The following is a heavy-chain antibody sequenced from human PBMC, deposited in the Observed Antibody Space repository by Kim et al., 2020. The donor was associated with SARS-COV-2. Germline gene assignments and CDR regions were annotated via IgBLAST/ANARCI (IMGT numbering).Heavy chain of an antibody. CDR2: ISYDGTNK. D-gene: IGHD2-15*01. V-gene: IGHV3-30-3*01. CDR3: ATDLAHGVASGYSYGMDV. J-gene: IGHJ6*02. CDR1: GFTFHNYA. Sequence: GGSLRLSCAASGFTFHNYALHWVRQAPGKGPEWVSVISYDGTNKYYADSVKGRFTISRDNSKATLYLHMNSLRLDDTALYYCATDLAHGVASGYSYGMDVWGHGTPVTVSS.